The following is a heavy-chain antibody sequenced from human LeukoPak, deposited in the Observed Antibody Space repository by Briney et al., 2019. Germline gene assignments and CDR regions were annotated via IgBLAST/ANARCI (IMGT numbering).Heavy chain of an antibody. Sequence: ASVKVSCKASGGTFSSYAISWVRQAPGQGLEWMGGIIPIFGTANYAQKFQGRVTITADESTSTAYMELSSLRSEDTAVYYCVVAAGIDGIDYWGQGTLVTVSS. CDR3: VVAAGIDGIDY. V-gene: IGHV1-69*13. CDR2: IIPIFGTA. J-gene: IGHJ4*02. D-gene: IGHD6-13*01. CDR1: GGTFSSYA.